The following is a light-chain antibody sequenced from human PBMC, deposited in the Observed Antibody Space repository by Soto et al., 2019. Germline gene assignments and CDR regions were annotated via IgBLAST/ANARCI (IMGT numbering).Light chain of an antibody. V-gene: IGKV4-1*01. CDR1: QSVLYSSNNKNY. CDR2: WAS. CDR3: QQYYSTLIT. Sequence: DIVMTQSPGSLAVSLGERATINCKSSQSVLYSSNNKNYLAWYQQKPGQPPKLLIYWASTRESGVPDRFSGSGSGTDFTLTISSLQAEDVAVYYCQQYYSTLITFGQGTRL. J-gene: IGKJ5*01.